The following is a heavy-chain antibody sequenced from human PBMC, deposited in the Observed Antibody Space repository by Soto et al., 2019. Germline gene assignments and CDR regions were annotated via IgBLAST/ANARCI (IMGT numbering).Heavy chain of an antibody. CDR3: AKALYYYDSSGYSPCAFDI. CDR1: GFTFSSYA. J-gene: IGHJ3*02. CDR2: ISGSGGST. V-gene: IGHV3-23*01. D-gene: IGHD3-22*01. Sequence: EVQLLESGGGLVQPGGSLRLSCAASGFTFSSYAMSWVRQAPGKGLEWVSAISGSGGSTYYADSVKGRFTISRDNSKNTLYLQMNSLRAEDTAVYCCAKALYYYDSSGYSPCAFDIWGQGTMVTVSS.